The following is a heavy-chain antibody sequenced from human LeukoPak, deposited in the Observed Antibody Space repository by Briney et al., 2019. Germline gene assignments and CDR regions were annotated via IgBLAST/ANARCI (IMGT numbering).Heavy chain of an antibody. D-gene: IGHD3-3*01. CDR3: ARPISSRVYFGVVID. V-gene: IGHV4-38-2*01. CDR1: VYSISSASY. J-gene: IGHJ4*02. Sequence: SETLSLTCAVSVYSISSASYWGGIRQPPGKELELIGNIYHSGSPYYNPSLKSQVPISVDTSKSQFSLKLSSVTAADTAVYYCARPISSRVYFGVVIDWGQGSLVTVSS. CDR2: IYHSGSP.